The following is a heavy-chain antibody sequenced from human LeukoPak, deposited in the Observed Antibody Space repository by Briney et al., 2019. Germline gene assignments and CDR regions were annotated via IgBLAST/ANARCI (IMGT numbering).Heavy chain of an antibody. V-gene: IGHV4-59*01. J-gene: IGHJ4*02. CDR1: GGSISGYY. CDR3: ATDLSTSSSSATDY. Sequence: SETLSLTCTVSGGSISGYYWSWSRQPPGKGVEWIGNLYYMRGAWYKSSLMSRVTTSVDTSRNEFSLKLSSVTAADTAVYYCATDLSTSSSSATDYWGQGTLVTVSS. CDR2: LYYMRGA. D-gene: IGHD2-2*01.